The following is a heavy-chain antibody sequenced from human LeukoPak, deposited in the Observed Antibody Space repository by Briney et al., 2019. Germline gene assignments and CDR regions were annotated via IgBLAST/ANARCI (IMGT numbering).Heavy chain of an antibody. CDR3: ARDGVVPAAPDY. CDR1: GGTFSSYA. V-gene: IGHV1-69*04. J-gene: IGHJ4*02. CDR2: IIPILGIA. D-gene: IGHD2-2*01. Sequence: ASVKVSCKASGGTFSSYAISWVRQAPGQGLEWMGRIIPILGIANYAQKFQGRVTITADKSTSTAYMELSSLRSEDTALYYCARDGVVPAAPDYWGQGTLVTVSS.